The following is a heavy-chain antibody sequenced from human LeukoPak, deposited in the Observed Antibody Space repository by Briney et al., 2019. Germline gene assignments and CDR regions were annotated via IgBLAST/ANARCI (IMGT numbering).Heavy chain of an antibody. J-gene: IGHJ5*02. V-gene: IGHV7-4-1*02. CDR1: GYTFTSYA. Sequence: RASVKVSCKASGYTFTSYAMNWVRPAPGQGLEWVGWINTNTGNPTYAQGFTGRFVFSLDTSVSTAYLQISSLKAEDTAVYYCARAPPYYYDKGFDPWGQGTLVTVSS. CDR3: ARAPPYYYDKGFDP. D-gene: IGHD3-22*01. CDR2: INTNTGNP.